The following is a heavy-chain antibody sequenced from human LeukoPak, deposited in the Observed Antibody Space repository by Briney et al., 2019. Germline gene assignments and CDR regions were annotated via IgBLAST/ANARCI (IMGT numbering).Heavy chain of an antibody. CDR3: CDGMDV. J-gene: IGHJ6*02. V-gene: IGHV3-23*01. CDR1: GFIFGNHY. CDR2: INGTGSTT. Sequence: GGSLTLSCEASGFIFGNHYMSWVRQAPGKGLEWVAAINGTGSTTYHADSVKGRFTISRDNSKNTLYLQMNSLRSEDTATYYCCDGMDVWGQGTTVAVSS.